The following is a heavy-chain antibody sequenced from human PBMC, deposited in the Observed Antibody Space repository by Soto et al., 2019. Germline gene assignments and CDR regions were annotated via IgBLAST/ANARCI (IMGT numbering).Heavy chain of an antibody. CDR1: GGSISSYY. V-gene: IGHV4-59*01. CDR3: ARDSKRGYSGYDKLDY. CDR2: IYYSGST. J-gene: IGHJ4*02. Sequence: SLTCTVSGGSISSYYWSWIRQPPGKGLEWIGYIYYSGSTNSNPSLKSRVTISVDTSKNQFSLKLSSVTAADTAVYYCARDSKRGYSGYDKLDYWGQGTLVTVSS. D-gene: IGHD5-12*01.